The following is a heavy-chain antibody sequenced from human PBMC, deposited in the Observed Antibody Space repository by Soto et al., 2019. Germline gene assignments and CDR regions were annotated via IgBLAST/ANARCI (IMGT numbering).Heavy chain of an antibody. Sequence: PGGSLRLSCAASGFTFSSYAMSWVRQAPGKGLEWVSGISGNGGYTYYADPVEGRFTISRDNSKNTLYLQMNSLRAEDTAVYYCAKDGLRFLERDAFDIWGQGTMVTVSS. CDR3: AKDGLRFLERDAFDI. V-gene: IGHV3-23*01. CDR1: GFTFSSYA. CDR2: ISGNGGYT. J-gene: IGHJ3*02. D-gene: IGHD3-3*01.